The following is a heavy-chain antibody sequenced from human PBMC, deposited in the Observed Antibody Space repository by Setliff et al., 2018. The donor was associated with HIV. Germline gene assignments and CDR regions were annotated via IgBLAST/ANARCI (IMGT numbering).Heavy chain of an antibody. CDR1: GGTFRGFG. Sequence: GASVKVSCKASGGTFRGFGISWVVQAPGQGLEWMGWISPHSGDTNYARDFQVRDRVTMTSDTSVSTVYMKLSGLTSDDTGVYYCARGGYRSNWVLDYWGHGTLVTVSS. D-gene: IGHD5-12*01. V-gene: IGHV1-2*02. CDR3: ARGGYRSNWVLDY. J-gene: IGHJ4*01. CDR2: ISPHSGDT.